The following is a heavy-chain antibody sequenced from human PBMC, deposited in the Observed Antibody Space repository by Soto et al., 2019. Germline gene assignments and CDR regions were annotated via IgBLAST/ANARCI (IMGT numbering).Heavy chain of an antibody. J-gene: IGHJ6*02. V-gene: IGHV6-1*01. CDR1: GDSVSSNSAA. D-gene: IGHD6-13*01. CDR3: ARDGEWEQQLAHSDYYYYYGMDV. CDR2: TYYRSKWYN. Sequence: PSQTLSLTCAISGDSVSSNSAAWNWIRQSPSRGLEWLGRTYYRSKWYNDYAVSVKSRITINPDTSKNQFSLQLNSVTPEDTAVYYCARDGEWEQQLAHSDYYYYYGMDVWGQGTTVTVSS.